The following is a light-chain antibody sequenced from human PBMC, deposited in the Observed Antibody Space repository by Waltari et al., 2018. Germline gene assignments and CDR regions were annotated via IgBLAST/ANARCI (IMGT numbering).Light chain of an antibody. Sequence: QSALPQPASVSGSPGQSIPISCTGTSRDVGSYNLVSGYQQHPGKVPKLLIYEVSKRPSGISNRFSGSKSGNTASLTISGLQAEDEADYYCCSYVGSRIVVFGGGTKMTVL. J-gene: IGLJ2*01. CDR3: CSYVGSRIVV. CDR1: SRDVGSYNL. CDR2: EVS. V-gene: IGLV2-23*02.